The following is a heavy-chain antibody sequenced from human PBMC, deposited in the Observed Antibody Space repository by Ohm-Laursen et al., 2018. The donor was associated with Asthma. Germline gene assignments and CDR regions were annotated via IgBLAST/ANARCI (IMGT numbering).Heavy chain of an antibody. V-gene: IGHV3-30*03. CDR3: ARDRLYGSGSVDY. D-gene: IGHD3-10*01. CDR1: GFTFSSYG. J-gene: IGHJ4*02. CDR2: ISYDGSNK. Sequence: SLRLSCSAPGFTFSSYGMHWVRQAPGKGLEWVAVISYDGSNKYYADSVKGRFTISRDNSKNTLYLQMNSLRAEDTAVYYCARDRLYGSGSVDYWGQGTLVTVSS.